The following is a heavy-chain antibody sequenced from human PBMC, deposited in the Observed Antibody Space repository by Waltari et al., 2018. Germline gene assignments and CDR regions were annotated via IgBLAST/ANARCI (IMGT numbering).Heavy chain of an antibody. D-gene: IGHD3-3*01. CDR1: GFTFSDHY. Sequence: EVQLVESGGGLVQPGGSLRLSCAASGFTFSDHYMDWVRPAPGKGLEWVGRTRNKANSYTTEYAASVKGRFTISRDDSKNSLYLQMNSLKTEDTAVYYCARAGYDFWSGYYTGYDYWGQGTLVTVSS. CDR3: ARAGYDFWSGYYTGYDY. V-gene: IGHV3-72*01. CDR2: TRNKANSYTT. J-gene: IGHJ4*02.